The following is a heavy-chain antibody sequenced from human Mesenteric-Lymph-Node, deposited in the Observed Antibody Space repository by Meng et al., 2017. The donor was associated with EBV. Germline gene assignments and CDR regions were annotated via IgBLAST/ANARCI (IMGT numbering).Heavy chain of an antibody. D-gene: IGHD6-13*01. CDR2: IYWNDDK. J-gene: IGHJ1*01. Sequence: QTTLKEYCPTLVTPTQTLTLPCTFSGFSLSTSGVGVGWIRQPPGKALEWLALIYWNDDKRYSPSLKSRLTITKDTSKNQVVLTMTNMDPVDTATYYCAHIPYSSSWYEYFQHWGQGTLVTVSS. CDR1: GFSLSTSGVG. CDR3: AHIPYSSSWYEYFQH. V-gene: IGHV2-5*01.